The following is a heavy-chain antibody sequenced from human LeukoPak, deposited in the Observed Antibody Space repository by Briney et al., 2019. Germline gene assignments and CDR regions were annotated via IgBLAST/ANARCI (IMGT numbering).Heavy chain of an antibody. J-gene: IGHJ6*03. Sequence: GASVKVSCKASGGTFSSYAISWVRQAPGQGLEWMGRIIPIFGTANYAQKFQGRVTITTDESTSTAYMELSSLRSEDTAVYYCAGAEVRPVSSYYYYYMDVWGKGTTVTVSS. CDR1: GGTFSSYA. D-gene: IGHD3-10*01. CDR3: AGAEVRPVSSYYYYYMDV. V-gene: IGHV1-69*05. CDR2: IIPIFGTA.